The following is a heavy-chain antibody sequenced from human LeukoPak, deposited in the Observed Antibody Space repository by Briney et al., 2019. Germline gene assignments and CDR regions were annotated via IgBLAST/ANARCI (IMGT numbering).Heavy chain of an antibody. J-gene: IGHJ5*02. CDR2: IYYSGST. CDR1: GGSISSSSYY. V-gene: IGHV4-39*01. CDR3: AGCGVRGRTWFDP. Sequence: PSETLSLTCTVSGGSISSSSYYWGWIRQPPGKGLEWIGSIYYSGSTYYNPSLKSRVTISVDTSKNQFSLKLSSVTAADTAVYYCAGCGVRGRTWFDPWGQGTLVTVSS. D-gene: IGHD3-10*01.